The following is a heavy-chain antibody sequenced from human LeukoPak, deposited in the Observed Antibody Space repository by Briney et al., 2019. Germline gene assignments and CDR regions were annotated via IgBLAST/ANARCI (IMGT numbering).Heavy chain of an antibody. J-gene: IGHJ4*02. CDR3: ARGFSYGDYEVLYFEY. Sequence: PSETLSLTCAVYGGSFSGYYWSWIRQPPGKGLEWIGEINHSGSTNYNPSLKSRVTISVDTSKNQFSLKLSSVTAADTAVYYCARGFSYGDYEVLYFEYWGQGTLVTVSS. CDR2: INHSGST. D-gene: IGHD4-17*01. V-gene: IGHV4-34*01. CDR1: GGSFSGYY.